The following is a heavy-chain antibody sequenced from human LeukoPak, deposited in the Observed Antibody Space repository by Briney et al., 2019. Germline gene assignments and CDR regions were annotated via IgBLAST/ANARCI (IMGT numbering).Heavy chain of an antibody. V-gene: IGHV4-39*07. D-gene: IGHD2-21*02. CDR1: GGSISSSSYY. J-gene: IGHJ3*02. Sequence: SETLSLACTVSGGSISSSSYYWGWIRQPPGKGLEWIGSIYYSGSTYYNPSLKSRVTTSVDTSKNQFSLKLSSVTAADTAVYYCAGAYCGGDCYSGRAFDIWGQGTMVTVSS. CDR3: AGAYCGGDCYSGRAFDI. CDR2: IYYSGST.